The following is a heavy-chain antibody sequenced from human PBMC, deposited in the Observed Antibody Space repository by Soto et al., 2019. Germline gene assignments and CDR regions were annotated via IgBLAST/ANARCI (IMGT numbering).Heavy chain of an antibody. D-gene: IGHD1-26*01. CDR3: ARDLGPRGYYYGTDV. J-gene: IGHJ6*02. V-gene: IGHV3-21*01. Sequence: GGSLRLSCAASGFTFSSYSMNWVRQAPGKGLEWVSSISSSSSYIYYADSVKGRFTISRDNAKNSLYLQMNSLGAEDTAVYYCARDLGPRGYYYGTDVWGQGTTVTVSS. CDR2: ISSSSSYI. CDR1: GFTFSSYS.